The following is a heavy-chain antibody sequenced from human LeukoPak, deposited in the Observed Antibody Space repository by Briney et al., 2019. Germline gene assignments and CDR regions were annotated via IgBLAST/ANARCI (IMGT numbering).Heavy chain of an antibody. CDR2: ISPIFGTA. Sequence: SVKVSCKASGGTFSSYAISWVRQAPGQGLEWMGGISPIFGTANYAQKFQGRVTITADESTSTAYMELSSLRSEDTAVYYCASRRTSSSYYFDYWGQGTLVTVSS. CDR3: ASRRTSSSYYFDY. V-gene: IGHV1-69*13. J-gene: IGHJ4*02. CDR1: GGTFSSYA. D-gene: IGHD2-2*01.